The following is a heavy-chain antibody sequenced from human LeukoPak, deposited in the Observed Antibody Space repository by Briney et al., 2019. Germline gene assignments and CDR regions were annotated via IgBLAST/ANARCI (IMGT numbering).Heavy chain of an antibody. CDR1: EFTFSTYA. V-gene: IGHV3-23*01. J-gene: IGHJ6*02. D-gene: IGHD6-19*01. CDR2: ISGSGGST. Sequence: GGSLRLSCAASEFTFSTYAMSWVRQAPGKGLEWVSAISGSGGSTFYADSVKGRFTISRDNSRNTLYLQMNSLRAEDTAVYYCAKDGGRLPYYGMDVWGQGTTVTVSS. CDR3: AKDGGRLPYYGMDV.